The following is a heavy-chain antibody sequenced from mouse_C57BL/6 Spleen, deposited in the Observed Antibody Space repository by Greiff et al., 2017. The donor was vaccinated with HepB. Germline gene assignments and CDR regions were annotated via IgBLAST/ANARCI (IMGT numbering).Heavy chain of an antibody. Sequence: VQLQQSGAELVRPGTSVKLSCKASGYTFTSYWMHWVKQRPGQGLEWIGVIDPSDSYTNYNQKFKGKATLTVDTSSSTAYMQLSSLTSEDSAVYYCAIDSSGYPWFAYWGQGTLVTVSA. J-gene: IGHJ3*01. CDR3: AIDSSGYPWFAY. CDR2: IDPSDSYT. D-gene: IGHD3-2*02. V-gene: IGHV1-59*01. CDR1: GYTFTSYW.